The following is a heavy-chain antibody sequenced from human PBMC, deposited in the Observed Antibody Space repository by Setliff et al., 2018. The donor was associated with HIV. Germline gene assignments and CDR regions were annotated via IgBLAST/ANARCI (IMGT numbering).Heavy chain of an antibody. CDR1: GGTFTNSA. D-gene: IGHD7-27*01. CDR2: IVPILGIA. Sequence: SVKVSCKASGGTFTNSAIGWVRQAPGQGLEWMGAIVPILGIANSAQKFQGRVAITTDESTNTAYMELSSLRSEDTAVYYCARIPTGGAFDIWGQGTVVTVSS. CDR3: ARIPTGGAFDI. J-gene: IGHJ3*02. V-gene: IGHV1-69*10.